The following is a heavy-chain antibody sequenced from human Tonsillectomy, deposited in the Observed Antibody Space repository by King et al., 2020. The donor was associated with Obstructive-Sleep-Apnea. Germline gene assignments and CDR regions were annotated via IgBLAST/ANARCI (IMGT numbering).Heavy chain of an antibody. V-gene: IGHV4-39*07. CDR3: ARVISPPSWYFDY. D-gene: IGHD3/OR15-3a*01. Sequence: QLQESGPGLVKHSETLSLTCTVSGGSISSSSYYWGWIRQPPGKGLEGSGRIYYSVSTYYHPSLKSRVTISVETSKNQFSLKLSSVTAADTAVYYCARVISPPSWYFDYWGQGTLVTVSS. CDR1: GGSISSSSYY. CDR2: IYYSVST. J-gene: IGHJ4*02.